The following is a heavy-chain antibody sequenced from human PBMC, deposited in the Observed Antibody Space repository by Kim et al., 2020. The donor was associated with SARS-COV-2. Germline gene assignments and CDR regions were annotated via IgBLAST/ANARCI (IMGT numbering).Heavy chain of an antibody. Sequence: ASVKVSCKTSGHFFTRDSIHWVRQAPGQGLEWMGGIDCGNGNTIYSQKFQGRVTFTTDTSASTAYMELSFLRSDDSAVYYCLGGFYFDYWGQGTQGTVS. V-gene: IGHV1-3*01. D-gene: IGHD3-16*01. J-gene: IGHJ4*02. CDR3: LGGFYFDY. CDR2: IDCGNGNT. CDR1: GHFFTRDS.